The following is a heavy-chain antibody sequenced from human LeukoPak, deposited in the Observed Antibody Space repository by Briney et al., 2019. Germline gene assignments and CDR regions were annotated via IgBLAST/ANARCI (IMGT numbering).Heavy chain of an antibody. J-gene: IGHJ4*02. V-gene: IGHV1-2*02. Sequence: ASVKVSCKASGYTFTSYGISWVRQAPGQGLEWMGWIDPNSGGTNYAQNFQGRVTMTRDTSISTAYMDLSRLTSDDTAVYYCAKPGTSSGYDYWGQGTLVTVSS. CDR3: AKPGTSSGYDY. D-gene: IGHD5-12*01. CDR1: GYTFTSYG. CDR2: IDPNSGGT.